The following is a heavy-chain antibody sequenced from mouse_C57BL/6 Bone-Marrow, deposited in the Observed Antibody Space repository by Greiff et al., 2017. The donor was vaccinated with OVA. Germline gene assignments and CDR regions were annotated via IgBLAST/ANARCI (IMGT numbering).Heavy chain of an antibody. Sequence: QVQLQQPGAELVMPGASVKLSCKASGYTFTSYWMHWVKQRPGQGLEWIGEIDPSDSYTNYNQKFKGKSTLTVDKSSSTAYMQLSSLKSEDSAVYYCARWDYDYDGFAYWGQGTLVTVSA. CDR2: IDPSDSYT. D-gene: IGHD2-4*01. CDR1: GYTFTSYW. CDR3: ARWDYDYDGFAY. V-gene: IGHV1-69*01. J-gene: IGHJ3*01.